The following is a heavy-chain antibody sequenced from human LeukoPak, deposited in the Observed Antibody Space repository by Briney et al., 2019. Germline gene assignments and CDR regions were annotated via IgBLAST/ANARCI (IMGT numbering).Heavy chain of an antibody. CDR1: GFTFSSYA. Sequence: GGSLRLSCAASGFTFSSYAMSWVRQAPGKGLEWVSAISGSGGSTYYADSVKGRFTISRDNSKNTLYLQMNSLRAEDTAVYYCARGYIPDIVVVVAASTYGDYYFDYWGQGTLVIVSS. J-gene: IGHJ4*02. CDR2: ISGSGGST. D-gene: IGHD2-15*01. CDR3: ARGYIPDIVVVVAASTYGDYYFDY. V-gene: IGHV3-23*01.